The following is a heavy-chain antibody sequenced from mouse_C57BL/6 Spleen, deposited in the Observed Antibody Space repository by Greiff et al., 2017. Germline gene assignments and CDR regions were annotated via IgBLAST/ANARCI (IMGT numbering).Heavy chain of an antibody. CDR3: ATSGTGYFDV. CDR1: GFSLTSYG. CDR2: IWSGGST. D-gene: IGHD4-1*01. Sequence: QVQLQQSGPGLVQPSQSLSITCTVSGFSLTSYGVHWVRQPPGKGLEWLGVIWSGGSTDNNAAFISRLSISKDNSKSQVFFKMNRLQADDTAIYYCATSGTGYFDVWGTGTTVTVSS. J-gene: IGHJ1*03. V-gene: IGHV2-4*01.